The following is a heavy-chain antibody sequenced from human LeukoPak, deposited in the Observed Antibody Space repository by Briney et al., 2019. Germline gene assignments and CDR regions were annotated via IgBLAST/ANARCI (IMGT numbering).Heavy chain of an antibody. CDR3: ARDPVAGTGYYYYYMDV. V-gene: IGHV1-46*01. D-gene: IGHD2-15*01. J-gene: IGHJ6*03. Sequence: ASVKVSRKASGYTFTSYYMHWVRQAPGQGLEWMGIINPSGGSTSCAQKFQGRVTMTRDTSTSTVYMELSSLRSEDTAVYYCARDPVAGTGYYYYYMDVWGKGTTVTISS. CDR2: INPSGGST. CDR1: GYTFTSYY.